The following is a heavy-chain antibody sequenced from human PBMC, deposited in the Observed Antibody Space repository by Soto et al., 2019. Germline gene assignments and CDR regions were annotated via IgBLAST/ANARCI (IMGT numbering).Heavy chain of an antibody. Sequence: SETLSLTCTVSGGSISSGGYYWSWIRQHPGKGLEWIGYIYYSGSTYYNPSLKSRVTISVDTSKNQFSLKLTSVTAADTAVYYCERVRGGGRFDDWGQGTLVSVSS. V-gene: IGHV4-31*03. J-gene: IGHJ4*02. CDR3: ERVRGGGRFDD. D-gene: IGHD1-26*01. CDR1: GGSISSGGYY. CDR2: IYYSGST.